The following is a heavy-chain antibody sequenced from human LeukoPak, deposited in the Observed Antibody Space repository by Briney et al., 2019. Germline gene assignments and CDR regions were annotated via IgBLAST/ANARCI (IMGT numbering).Heavy chain of an antibody. CDR2: LYYSGST. CDR3: ARDRVSTRYGSGSYLRRFDP. Sequence: SETLSLTCTVSGGSISSSTFYWGWIRQPPGKGLEWIGSLYYSGSTYYNPSLKSRVTISVDTSKNQFSLKLSSVTAADTAVYYCARDRVSTRYGSGSYLRRFDPWGQGTLVTVSS. J-gene: IGHJ5*02. D-gene: IGHD3-10*01. CDR1: GGSISSSTFY. V-gene: IGHV4-39*07.